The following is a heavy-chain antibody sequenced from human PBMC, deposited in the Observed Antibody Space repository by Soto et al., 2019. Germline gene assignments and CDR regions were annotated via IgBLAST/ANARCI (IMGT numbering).Heavy chain of an antibody. Sequence: SETLSLTCTVSGGSVSSESHYWSWIRQPPGKGLEWIGYIYYSGSTYYNPSLKSRVTISVDTSKNQFSLKLSSVTAADTAVYYCARGDHYYDSSGYHNWFDPWGQGTLVTVSS. J-gene: IGHJ5*02. CDR3: ARGDHYYDSSGYHNWFDP. D-gene: IGHD3-22*01. V-gene: IGHV4-30-4*08. CDR2: IYYSGST. CDR1: GGSVSSESHY.